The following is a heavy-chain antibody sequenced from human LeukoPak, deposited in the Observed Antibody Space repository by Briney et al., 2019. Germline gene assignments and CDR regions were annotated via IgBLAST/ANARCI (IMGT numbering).Heavy chain of an antibody. CDR2: ISSSSSTI. Sequence: GGSLRLSCAASGFTFSSYSMNWVRQAPGKGLEWVSYISSSSSTIYYADSVKGRFTISRDNAKNSLYLQMNSLRAEDTAVYYCARVKKITIFGVSQIDGFDYWGQGTLVTVSS. D-gene: IGHD3-3*01. J-gene: IGHJ4*02. CDR1: GFTFSSYS. CDR3: ARVKKITIFGVSQIDGFDY. V-gene: IGHV3-48*01.